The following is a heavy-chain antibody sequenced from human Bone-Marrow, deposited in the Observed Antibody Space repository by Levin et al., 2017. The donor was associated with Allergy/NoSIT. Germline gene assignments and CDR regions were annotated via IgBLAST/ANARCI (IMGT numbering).Heavy chain of an antibody. CDR1: GFTVSSNY. CDR3: ARETIAAAGIAFDI. V-gene: IGHV3-53*01. Sequence: LSLTCAASGFTVSSNYMSWVRQAPGKGLEWVSVIYSGGSTYYADSVKGRFTISRDNSKNTLYLQMNSLRAEDTAVYYCARETIAAAGIAFDIWGQGTMVTVSS. D-gene: IGHD6-13*01. J-gene: IGHJ3*02. CDR2: IYSGGST.